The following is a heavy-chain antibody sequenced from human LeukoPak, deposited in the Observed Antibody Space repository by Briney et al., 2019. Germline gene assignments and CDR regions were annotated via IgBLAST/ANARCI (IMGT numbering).Heavy chain of an antibody. CDR2: IHPSGGST. Sequence: SVKVSCKASGYTFTSYYMHWVTQPSAQGLEGMGIIHPSGGSTSYAQKFQGKVTMTRDMSTSTVYMELSSLRSEDTALYYCARDSVGYYDSSGYYIYWGQGTLVTVSS. CDR1: GYTFTSYY. D-gene: IGHD3-22*01. CDR3: ARDSVGYYDSSGYYIY. J-gene: IGHJ4*02. V-gene: IGHV1-46*01.